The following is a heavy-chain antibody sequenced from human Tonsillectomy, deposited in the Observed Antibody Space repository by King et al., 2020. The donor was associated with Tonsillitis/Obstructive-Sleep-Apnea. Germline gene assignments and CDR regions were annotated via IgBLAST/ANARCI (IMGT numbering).Heavy chain of an antibody. CDR2: INPNSGGT. CDR1: GYTFTGYY. J-gene: IGHJ6*02. D-gene: IGHD5-12*01. CDR3: ARDVTGEYSGYDNIHYYYGMDV. Sequence: QLVQSGAEVKKPGASVKVSCKGSGYTFTGYYMHWVRQAPGQGLEWMVWINPNSGGTNYAQKFKGRVTMTRDTSISTAYMELSRLRSDDTAVYYCARDVTGEYSGYDNIHYYYGMDVWGQGTTVTVSS. V-gene: IGHV1-2*02.